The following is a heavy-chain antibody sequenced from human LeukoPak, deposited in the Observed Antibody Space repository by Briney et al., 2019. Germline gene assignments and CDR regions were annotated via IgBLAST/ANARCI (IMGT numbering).Heavy chain of an antibody. CDR1: GYTFTSYD. V-gene: IGHV1-8*03. CDR3: ARGLVLRYFDWLPYAYYFDY. Sequence: ASVKVSCKASGYTFTSYDINWVRQATGQGLEWMGWMNPSSGNTGYAQKFQGRVTITRNTSISTAYMELSSLRSEDTAVYYCARGLVLRYFDWLPYAYYFDYWGQGTLVTVSS. J-gene: IGHJ4*02. D-gene: IGHD3-9*01. CDR2: MNPSSGNT.